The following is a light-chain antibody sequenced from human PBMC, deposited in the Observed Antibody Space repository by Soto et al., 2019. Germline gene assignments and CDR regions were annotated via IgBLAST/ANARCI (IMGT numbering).Light chain of an antibody. CDR1: QSISSY. J-gene: IGKJ5*01. V-gene: IGKV1-39*01. CDR2: AAS. CDR3: QQFHSYPQIT. Sequence: DIQMTQSPSSLSASVGDRVTTTCRASQSISSYLNWYQQKPGKAPKLLIYAASTLQSGVPSRFSGSGSGTDFTLTISSLQPEDFATYYCQQFHSYPQITFGQGTRLEI.